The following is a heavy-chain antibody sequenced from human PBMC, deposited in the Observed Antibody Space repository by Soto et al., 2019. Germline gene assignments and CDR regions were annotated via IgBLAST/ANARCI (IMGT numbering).Heavy chain of an antibody. V-gene: IGHV4-59*08. D-gene: IGHD3-10*01. J-gene: IGHJ3*02. CDR1: GGSITSYY. Sequence: QVQLQESGPGLVKPSETLSLTCIVSGGSITSYYWSWIRQPPGKGLEWIGCLYYSGSTSYNPSLTGRVTISVDTSKNRLSLKLGSVTAADTAIYYCARHGGVTMVRGVLTTFDIWGPGTVVTVSS. CDR3: ARHGGVTMVRGVLTTFDI. CDR2: LYYSGST.